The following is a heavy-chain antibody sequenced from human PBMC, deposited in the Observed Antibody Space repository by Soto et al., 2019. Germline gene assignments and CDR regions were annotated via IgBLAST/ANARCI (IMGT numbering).Heavy chain of an antibody. CDR1: GYTFTSYG. CDR3: ARDLAVALIDY. CDR2: ISAYNGNT. J-gene: IGHJ4*02. D-gene: IGHD6-19*01. Sequence: QVQLVQSGAEVKKPGASVKVSCKASGYTFTSYGISWVRQAPGQGLEWMGWISAYNGNTKYAQKHDGRDTMTTDTSTSTAYRELRSLRSEDTAVYYYARDLAVALIDYWGQGTLVTVSS. V-gene: IGHV1-18*01.